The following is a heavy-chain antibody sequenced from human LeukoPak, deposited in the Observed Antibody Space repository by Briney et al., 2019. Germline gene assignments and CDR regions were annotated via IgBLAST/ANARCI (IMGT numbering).Heavy chain of an antibody. CDR2: ISYDGSNK. V-gene: IGHV3-30-3*01. Sequence: PGGSLRLSCAASGFTFSSYAMHWVRQAPGKGLEWVAVISYDGSNKYYADSVKGRFTISRDNSKNTLYLQMNSLRAEDTAVYYCARDHTTASDYWGQGTLVTVSS. CDR1: GFTFSSYA. J-gene: IGHJ4*02. D-gene: IGHD4-11*01. CDR3: ARDHTTASDY.